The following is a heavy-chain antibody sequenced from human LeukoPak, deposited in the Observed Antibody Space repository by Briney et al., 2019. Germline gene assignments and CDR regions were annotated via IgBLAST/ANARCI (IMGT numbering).Heavy chain of an antibody. J-gene: IGHJ4*02. CDR2: IKKDGSQK. Sequence: PGGSLRLSCAASGFTLSNHWMSWVRQAPGKGLEWVANIKKDGSQKNYVDSVKGRFTISRDNARNSLYLQMNSLRVEDTAVYYCVRDDDRPDNGLDYWGQGTLVTVSS. D-gene: IGHD3-22*01. CDR3: VRDDDRPDNGLDY. V-gene: IGHV3-7*01. CDR1: GFTLSNHW.